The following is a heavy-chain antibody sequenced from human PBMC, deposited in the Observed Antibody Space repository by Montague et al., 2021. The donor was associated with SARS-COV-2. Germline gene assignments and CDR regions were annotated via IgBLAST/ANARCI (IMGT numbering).Heavy chain of an antibody. Sequence: SETLSLTCAVSGGSISANNWWTWVRQPPGKGLEWVGEIYHSGHNNNKPSLRSRVTISVDKTWNQFSLKLTSLTAADTAVYYCSRQGLGRWDLDYWGQGASVTVSS. CDR3: SRQGLGRWDLDY. CDR2: IYHSGHN. D-gene: IGHD1-26*01. V-gene: IGHV4-4*02. J-gene: IGHJ4*02. CDR1: GGSISANNW.